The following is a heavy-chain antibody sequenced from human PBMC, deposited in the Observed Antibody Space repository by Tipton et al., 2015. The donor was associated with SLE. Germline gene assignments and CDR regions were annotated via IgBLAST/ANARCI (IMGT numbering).Heavy chain of an antibody. V-gene: IGHV4-38-2*02. CDR3: ARGNSDSSSSDY. D-gene: IGHD6-6*01. Sequence: TLSLTCTVSGYSISSGYYWGWIRQPPGKGLEWIGSIYHSGSTNYNPSLKSRVTISVDTSKNQFSLKLSSVTAADTAVYYCARGNSDSSSSDYWGQGTLVTVSS. J-gene: IGHJ4*02. CDR1: GYSISSGYY. CDR2: IYHSGST.